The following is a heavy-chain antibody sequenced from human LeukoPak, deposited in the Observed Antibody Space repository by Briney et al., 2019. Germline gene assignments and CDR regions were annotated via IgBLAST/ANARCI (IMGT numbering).Heavy chain of an antibody. V-gene: IGHV1-2*02. CDR3: ASGFFDSSGYHDY. Sequence: ASVNVSCKASGYTFTNYYVHWVRQAPGQGLDWVAWINPNSGGTNYEQKFQGRVTMTRDTSISTAYMELSRLRSDDAAVYYCASGFFDSSGYHDYWGQGTLVTVSS. D-gene: IGHD3-22*01. CDR2: INPNSGGT. CDR1: GYTFTNYY. J-gene: IGHJ4*02.